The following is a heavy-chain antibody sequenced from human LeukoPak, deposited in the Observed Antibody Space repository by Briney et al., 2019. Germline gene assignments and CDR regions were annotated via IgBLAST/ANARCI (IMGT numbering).Heavy chain of an antibody. J-gene: IGHJ4*02. Sequence: GGSLRLSCAASGFTFSSYGMHWVRQAPGKGLEWVAVIWYDGSNKYYADSVKGRFTISRDNSKNTLYLQMNSLRAEDTAVYYCARDNSRIAAAGSRGLFDYWGQGTLVTVSS. V-gene: IGHV3-33*01. CDR1: GFTFSSYG. CDR3: ARDNSRIAAAGSRGLFDY. CDR2: IWYDGSNK. D-gene: IGHD6-13*01.